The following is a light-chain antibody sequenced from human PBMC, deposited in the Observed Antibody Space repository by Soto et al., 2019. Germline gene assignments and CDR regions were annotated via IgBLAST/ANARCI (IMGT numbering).Light chain of an antibody. J-gene: IGLJ1*01. CDR2: EVT. CDR3: SSYAGSNMGV. V-gene: IGLV2-8*01. CDR1: SSDVGGYKF. Sequence: QSALTQPPSASGSPGQSVTISCTGTSSDVGGYKFVSWYQQHSGKAPKLLIYEVTQRPSGVPDRFSGSKSGNTASLTVSGLQAEDDADYYCSSYAGSNMGVFGTGTKVTVL.